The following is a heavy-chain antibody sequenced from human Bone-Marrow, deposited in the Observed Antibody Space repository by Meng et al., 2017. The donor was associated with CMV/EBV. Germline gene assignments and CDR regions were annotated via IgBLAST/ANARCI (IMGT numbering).Heavy chain of an antibody. D-gene: IGHD3-3*02. CDR1: FNFSSYA. CDR2: ISGGVGDST. V-gene: IGHV3-23*01. CDR3: AKGAGALAPSSRVVQN. J-gene: IGHJ1*01. Sequence: FNFSSYAMNWVRQAPGKGLEWISIISGGVGDSTYYADSVEGRFTISRDNSKDTLYLQMNSLRGEDTAVYYCAKGAGALAPSSRVVQNWGQGTLVTVSS.